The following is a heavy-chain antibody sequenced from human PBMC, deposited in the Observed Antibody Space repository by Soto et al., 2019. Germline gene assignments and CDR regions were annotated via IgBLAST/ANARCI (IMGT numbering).Heavy chain of an antibody. CDR1: GFTFSSYG. J-gene: IGHJ3*02. CDR2: ISYDGSNK. V-gene: IGHV3-30*18. Sequence: PGGSLRLSCAASGFTFSSYGMHWVRQAPGKGLEWVAVISYDGSNKYYAGSVKGRFTISRDNSKNTLYLQMNSLRAEDTAVYYCANYCSSTSCYRDRDAFDIWGQGTMVTVSS. D-gene: IGHD2-2*02. CDR3: ANYCSSTSCYRDRDAFDI.